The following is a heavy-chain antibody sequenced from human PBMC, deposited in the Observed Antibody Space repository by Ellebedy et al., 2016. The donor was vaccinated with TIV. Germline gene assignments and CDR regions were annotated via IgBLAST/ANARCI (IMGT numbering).Heavy chain of an antibody. J-gene: IGHJ4*02. CDR1: GFLLNPRGMC. CDR2: IDWDDEK. Sequence: SGPTLVKPTQTLTLTCTFSGFLLNPRGMCVSWIRQPPGKAREWLAFIDWDDEKYYSTSLETRLTISNDTSKNQVGLTNTNMDPVDTATYYCARLRKGYGDDQYFDYWGQGTLVTVPP. V-gene: IGHV2-70*01. CDR3: ARLRKGYGDDQYFDY. D-gene: IGHD4-17*01.